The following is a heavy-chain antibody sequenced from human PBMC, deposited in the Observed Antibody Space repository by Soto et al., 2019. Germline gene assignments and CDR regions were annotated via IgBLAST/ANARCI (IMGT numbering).Heavy chain of an antibody. CDR1: GYRFTNHW. CDR2: IYPGDSDT. V-gene: IGHV5-51*01. J-gene: IGHJ6*02. Sequence: ESMQISSKGSGYRFTNHWIGWVRQMPGKGLEWMGIIYPGDSDTRYSPSFQGQVTISADKSISTAYLQWSSLKASDTAIYYCAKGMITFSGMDVWGQGTTVTVSS. D-gene: IGHD3-16*01. CDR3: AKGMITFSGMDV.